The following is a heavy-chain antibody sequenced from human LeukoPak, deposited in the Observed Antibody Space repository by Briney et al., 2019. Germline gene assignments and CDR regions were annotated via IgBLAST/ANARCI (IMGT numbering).Heavy chain of an antibody. CDR2: SRPKANDYTT. CDR3: TRVLSIVGATVIDY. J-gene: IGHJ4*02. CDR1: GFPFSDHY. D-gene: IGHD1-26*01. Sequence: GGSLRLSCTASGFPFSDHYIDWVRQAPGKGLEWVGRSRPKANDYTTDFAASVRGRFTISRDDSKNLLYLQMNSLKSEDTAVYYCTRVLSIVGATVIDYWGQGTLVTVSS. V-gene: IGHV3-72*01.